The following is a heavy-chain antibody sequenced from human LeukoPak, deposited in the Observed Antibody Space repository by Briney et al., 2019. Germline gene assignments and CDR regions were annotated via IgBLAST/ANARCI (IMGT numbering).Heavy chain of an antibody. J-gene: IGHJ4*02. CDR1: GFTFSSYW. D-gene: IGHD4-23*01. Sequence: GGSLRLSCAASGFTFSSYWMHWVRQAPGKGLVWVSRINSDGSSTSYADSVKGRFTISRDNSKNTLYLQMNSLRAEDTAVYYCAKEGDYGGYFDYWGQGTLVTVSS. CDR3: AKEGDYGGYFDY. CDR2: INSDGSST. V-gene: IGHV3-74*01.